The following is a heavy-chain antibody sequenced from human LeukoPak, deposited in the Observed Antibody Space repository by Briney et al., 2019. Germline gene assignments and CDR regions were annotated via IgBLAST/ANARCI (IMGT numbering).Heavy chain of an antibody. CDR1: GFTFSGYG. CDR3: AKGELYDAFDI. D-gene: IGHD1-26*01. CDR2: VWYDGSNK. J-gene: IGHJ3*02. Sequence: GRSLRLSCAASGFTFSGYGMHWVRQAPGKGLEWVAGVWYDGSNKYYADSVKGRFTISRDNSKNTLYLQMNSLRAEDTAVYYCAKGELYDAFDIWGQGTMVTVSS. V-gene: IGHV3-33*06.